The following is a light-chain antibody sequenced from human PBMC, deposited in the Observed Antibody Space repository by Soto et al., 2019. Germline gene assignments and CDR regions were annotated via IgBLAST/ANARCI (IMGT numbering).Light chain of an antibody. Sequence: QSVLTQPASVSGSPGQSITISCTGTSSDIGAYNYVSWYQQLPGKAPKVMIYDVSNRPSGVSDRFSGSKSGNTASLTISGLQAEGEADYYCSSYTRSSAYVFGTGTKVTVL. CDR3: SSYTRSSAYV. CDR1: SSDIGAYNY. CDR2: DVS. J-gene: IGLJ1*01. V-gene: IGLV2-14*03.